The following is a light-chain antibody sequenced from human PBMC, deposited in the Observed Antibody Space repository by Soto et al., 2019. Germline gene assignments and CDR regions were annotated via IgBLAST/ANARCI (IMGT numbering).Light chain of an antibody. Sequence: QSARTQPPSVSGSPGQSVTISCTGTSSDVGGYDYVSWYQQRPGKAPKLLIYDVTKRPSGVPDRFSGSKSGNTASLTISGLQAEDEADFYCCSYGGSFPYVFGTGTKVTVL. J-gene: IGLJ1*01. V-gene: IGLV2-11*01. CDR2: DVT. CDR3: CSYGGSFPYV. CDR1: SSDVGGYDY.